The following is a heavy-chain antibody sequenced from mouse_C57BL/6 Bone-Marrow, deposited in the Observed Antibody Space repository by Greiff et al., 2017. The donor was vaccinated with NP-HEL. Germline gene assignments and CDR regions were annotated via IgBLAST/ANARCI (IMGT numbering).Heavy chain of an antibody. CDR3: VRHGPAYYGSSYWYFDV. CDR2: IRSKSNNYAT. V-gene: IGHV10-1*01. D-gene: IGHD1-1*01. Sequence: DGSLKLSCAASGFSFNTYAMNWVRQAPGKGLEWVARIRSKSNNYATYYADSVKDRFTISRDDSESMLYLQMNNLKTEDTAMYYCVRHGPAYYGSSYWYFDVWGTGTTVTVSS. CDR1: GFSFNTYA. J-gene: IGHJ1*03.